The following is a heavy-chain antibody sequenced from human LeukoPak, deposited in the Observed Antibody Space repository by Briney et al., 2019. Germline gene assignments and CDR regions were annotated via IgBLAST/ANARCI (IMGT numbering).Heavy chain of an antibody. V-gene: IGHV1-2*06. CDR3: ARDLSSTSNWEFDY. CDR2: LNPNNGDT. Sequence: GASVKVSXKTSGYTFIDYFIHCVRQALGQGLEWMGRLNPNNGDTYYAQDLQGSVTMTRDTSISTAYMELSWLTSDDTAVYYCARDLSSTSNWEFDYWGQGTLVTVSS. CDR1: GYTFIDYF. D-gene: IGHD7-27*01. J-gene: IGHJ4*02.